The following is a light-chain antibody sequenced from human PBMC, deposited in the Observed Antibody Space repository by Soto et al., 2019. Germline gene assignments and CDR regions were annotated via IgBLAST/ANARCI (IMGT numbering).Light chain of an antibody. J-gene: IGKJ3*01. CDR2: WAS. CDR3: QQYYNTPFT. Sequence: DIVMTQSPDSLAVSLGERATINCKSSQSVLYSSNNKKYLAWYQQNPGQPPKLLIYWASTRESGVPDRFSGSGSGTDFTLTINSLQAEDVAVYYCQQYYNTPFTFGPGTKVYIK. V-gene: IGKV4-1*01. CDR1: QSVLYSSNNKKY.